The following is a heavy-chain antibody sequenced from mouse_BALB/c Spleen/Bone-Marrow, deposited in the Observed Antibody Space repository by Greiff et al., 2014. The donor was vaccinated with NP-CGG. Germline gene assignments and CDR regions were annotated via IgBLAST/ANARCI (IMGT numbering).Heavy chain of an antibody. CDR1: GYTFSNYW. CDR3: TTLARNNLDY. V-gene: IGHV1-5*01. Sequence: VQLKESGTVLARPGAAVKMSCKASGYTFSNYWMHWIKQRPGQGLEWIGTIHPGNSDTTYNQKFKGKAKLTAVTSTSTAYMEHSSLTNDDSADYYCTTLARNNLDYWGQGTTLTVSS. CDR2: IHPGNSDT. J-gene: IGHJ2*01. D-gene: IGHD3-1*01.